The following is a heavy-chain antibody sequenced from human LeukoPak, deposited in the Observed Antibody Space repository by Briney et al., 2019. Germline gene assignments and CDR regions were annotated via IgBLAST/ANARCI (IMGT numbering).Heavy chain of an antibody. CDR1: GFTFSDYY. CDR3: ASPYSSGWYPSIYFQH. CDR2: ISSSGSTI. V-gene: IGHV3-11*04. D-gene: IGHD6-19*01. Sequence: PGGSLRLSCAASGFTFSDYYMSWIRQAPGKGLEWVSYISSSGSTIYYADSVKGRFTISRDNAKNPLYLQMNSLRAEDTAVYYCASPYSSGWYPSIYFQHWGQGTLVTVSS. J-gene: IGHJ1*01.